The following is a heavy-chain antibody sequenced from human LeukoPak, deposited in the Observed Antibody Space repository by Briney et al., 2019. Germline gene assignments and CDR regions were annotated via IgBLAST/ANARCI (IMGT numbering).Heavy chain of an antibody. D-gene: IGHD2-21*01. J-gene: IGHJ4*02. CDR1: GGSFSGYY. CDR2: INHSGST. V-gene: IGHV4-34*01. Sequence: SETLSLTCAVYGGSFSGYYWSWIRQPPGKGLEWIGEINHSGSTNYNPSLKSRVTISVDTSKNQFSLKLSSVAAADTAVYYCARALLWWTTYYFDYWGQGTLVTVPS. CDR3: ARALLWWTTYYFDY.